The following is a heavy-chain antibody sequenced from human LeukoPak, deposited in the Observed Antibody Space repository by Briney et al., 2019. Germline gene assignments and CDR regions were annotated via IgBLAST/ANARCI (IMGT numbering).Heavy chain of an antibody. J-gene: IGHJ4*02. CDR1: GFTFSSYA. CDR3: AKAPPYTKYFDY. V-gene: IGHV3-23*01. D-gene: IGHD1-1*01. Sequence: GSLRLSCAASGFTFSSYAMSWVRQAPGKGLEWVSAISGSGGSTYYADAVKGRFTISRDNSKNTLYLQMYSLRAEDTAIYYCAKAPPYTKYFDYWGQGTLLTVSS. CDR2: ISGSGGST.